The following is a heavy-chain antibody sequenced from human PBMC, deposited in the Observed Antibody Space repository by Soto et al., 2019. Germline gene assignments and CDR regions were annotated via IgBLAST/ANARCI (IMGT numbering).Heavy chain of an antibody. CDR2: IYYSGST. J-gene: IGHJ6*02. CDR3: ARVSGSYYYGMDV. V-gene: IGHV4-61*05. Sequence: SETLSLTCTVSGGSISSGSYYWSWIRQPPGKGLEWIGYIYYSGSTNYNPSLKSRVTISVDKSKNQFSLKLSSVTAADTAVYYCARVSGSYYYGMDVWGQGITVTVSS. CDR1: GGSISSGSYY. D-gene: IGHD1-26*01.